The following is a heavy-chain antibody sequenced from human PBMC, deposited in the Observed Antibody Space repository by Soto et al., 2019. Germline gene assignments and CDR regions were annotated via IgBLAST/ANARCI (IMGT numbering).Heavy chain of an antibody. D-gene: IGHD2-2*02. J-gene: IGHJ4*02. CDR1: GGTFSSYA. Sequence: ASVKVSCKASGGTFSSYAISWVRQAPGQGLEWMGGIIPIFGTANYAQKFQGRVTITADKSTSTAYMELSSLRSEDTAVYYCARDDHCSSTSCYTGGFDYWGQGTLVTVSS. CDR3: ARDDHCSSTSCYTGGFDY. CDR2: IIPIFGTA. V-gene: IGHV1-69*06.